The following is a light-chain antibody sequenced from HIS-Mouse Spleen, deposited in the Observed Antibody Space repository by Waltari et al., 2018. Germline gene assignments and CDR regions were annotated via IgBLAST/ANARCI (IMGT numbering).Light chain of an antibody. CDR1: SSAVGGYHY. V-gene: IGLV2-11*01. Sequence: QSALTQPRSVSGSPGQSVTISCTGTSSAVGGYHYVSWYQQHPGKAPKLMTYDVSKRPSGVPDRFSGSKSGNTASQTISGLQAEDEADYYCCSYAGSYTGVFGTGTKVTVL. J-gene: IGLJ1*01. CDR3: CSYAGSYTGV. CDR2: DVS.